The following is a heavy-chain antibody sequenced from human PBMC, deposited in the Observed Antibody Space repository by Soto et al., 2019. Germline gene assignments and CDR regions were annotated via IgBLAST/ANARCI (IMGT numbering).Heavy chain of an antibody. Sequence: PSETLSLTCTVSGGSISSGGYYWSWIRQHPGKGLEWIGYIYYSGSTYYNPSLKSQVTISVDTSKNQFSLKLSSVTAADTAVYYCARGLGDWYYFDYWGQGTLVTVSS. J-gene: IGHJ4*02. CDR2: IYYSGST. D-gene: IGHD2-21*01. CDR3: ARGLGDWYYFDY. V-gene: IGHV4-31*01. CDR1: GGSISSGGYY.